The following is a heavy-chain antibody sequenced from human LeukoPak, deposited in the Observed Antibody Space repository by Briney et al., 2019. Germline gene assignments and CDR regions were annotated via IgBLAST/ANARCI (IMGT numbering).Heavy chain of an antibody. CDR2: IASDGTI. CDR1: GFILSTSE. Sequence: GGSLRLSCVASGFILSTSEMNWVRQAPGKGLEWVSFIASDGTIYYADSVKGRFTLSRDNAKNSLYLQMNSLRAEDTAVYYCATSISGWGTYHYMNVWGKGTTVTISS. J-gene: IGHJ6*03. V-gene: IGHV3-48*03. CDR3: ATSISGWGTYHYMNV. D-gene: IGHD6-19*01.